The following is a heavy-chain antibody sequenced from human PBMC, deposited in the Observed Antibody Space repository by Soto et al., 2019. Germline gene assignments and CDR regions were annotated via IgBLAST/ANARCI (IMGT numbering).Heavy chain of an antibody. CDR1: GFTFGTYG. J-gene: IGHJ4*02. D-gene: IGHD3-22*01. Sequence: PGGSQRLACGACGFTFGTYGGNWVRQAPGKGLEWVSSISSSSSYIYYADSVKGRFTISRDNAKNSLYLQMNSLRAEDTAVYYCARGLFYYDSSAYLGYWGQGTLVTVSS. CDR3: ARGLFYYDSSAYLGY. V-gene: IGHV3-21*01. CDR2: ISSSSSYI.